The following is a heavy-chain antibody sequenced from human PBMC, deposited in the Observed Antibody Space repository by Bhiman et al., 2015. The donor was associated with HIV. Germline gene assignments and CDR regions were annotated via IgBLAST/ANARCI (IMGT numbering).Heavy chain of an antibody. V-gene: IGHV3-48*01. J-gene: IGHJ4*02. CDR3: ARGPSASDGQIPWVY. CDR1: GLSFGTYW. Sequence: EVQLVESGGGLVQPGGSLRLSCAASGLSFGTYWMNWVRQAPGKGLEWISYIGSSRSIIHYADSVKGRFTISRDNARNSLYLQMNSLRTEDTAVYFCARGPSASDGQIPWVYWGQGTLVTVSS. D-gene: IGHD5-24*01. CDR2: IGSSRSII.